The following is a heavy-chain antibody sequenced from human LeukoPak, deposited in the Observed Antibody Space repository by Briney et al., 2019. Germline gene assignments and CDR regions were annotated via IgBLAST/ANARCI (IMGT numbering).Heavy chain of an antibody. Sequence: GGSLRLSCAASGFTFSSYAMSWVRQAPGKGLEWVSAISGSGGNTYYADSVKDRFTISRDSSKNTLYLQMNSLRVEDTAVYYCARGSEWTSGVSDYWGQGTLVTVSS. CDR3: ARGSEWTSGVSDY. D-gene: IGHD3-3*01. V-gene: IGHV3-23*01. J-gene: IGHJ4*02. CDR2: ISGSGGNT. CDR1: GFTFSSYA.